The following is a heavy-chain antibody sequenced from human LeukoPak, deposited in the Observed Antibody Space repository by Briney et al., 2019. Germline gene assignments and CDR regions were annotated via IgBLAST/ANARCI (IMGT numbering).Heavy chain of an antibody. J-gene: IGHJ3*02. Sequence: GGSLRLSCAASGFTFSSYWMHWVRQAPGKGLVWVSRINSDGSSTSYADSVKGRFTISRDNAKNTLYLQMNRLRAEDTAVYYCASEGTVTTDAFDIWGQGTMVTVSS. CDR2: INSDGSST. CDR3: ASEGTVTTDAFDI. V-gene: IGHV3-74*01. CDR1: GFTFSSYW. D-gene: IGHD4-17*01.